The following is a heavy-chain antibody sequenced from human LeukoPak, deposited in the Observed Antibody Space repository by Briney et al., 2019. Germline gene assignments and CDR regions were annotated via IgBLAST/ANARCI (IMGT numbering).Heavy chain of an antibody. Sequence: SVKVSCKASGGTFSSYAISWVRQAPRQGLEWVGGIIPIFGTANYAQKFQGSVTITADESTSTAYMELSSLRSEDTAVYYCARSLGEAGTFDYWGQRTLDSVFS. CDR3: ARSLGEAGTFDY. V-gene: IGHV1-69*13. CDR1: GGTFSSYA. J-gene: IGHJ4*02. D-gene: IGHD6-19*01. CDR2: IIPIFGTA.